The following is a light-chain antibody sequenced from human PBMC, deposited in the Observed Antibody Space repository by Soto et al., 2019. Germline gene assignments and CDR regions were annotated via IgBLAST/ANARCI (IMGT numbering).Light chain of an antibody. CDR3: QTWGTGIRV. V-gene: IGLV4-69*01. CDR1: SGHSSYA. J-gene: IGLJ1*01. Sequence: QPVLTQSPSASASLGASVKLTCTLSSGHSSYAIAWHQQQPEKGPRNLMKLNSDGSHSKGDGIPDRFSGSSSGAERYLTISSLQSEDEADYYCQTWGTGIRVFGTGTKLTVL. CDR2: LNSDGSH.